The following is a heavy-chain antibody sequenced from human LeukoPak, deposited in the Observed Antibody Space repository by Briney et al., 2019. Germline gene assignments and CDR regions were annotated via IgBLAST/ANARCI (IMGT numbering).Heavy chain of an antibody. D-gene: IGHD3-22*01. V-gene: IGHV4-61*01. CDR3: AKDLTYYYDSSGSDAGYY. J-gene: IGHJ4*02. Sequence: PSETLSLTCTVSGDSINSTSYYWSWIRQPPGKGLEWIGYIYYSGSTNYNPSLKSRVTISVDTSKNQFSLKLSSVTAADTAVYYCAKDLTYYYDSSGSDAGYYWGQGTLVTVSS. CDR2: IYYSGST. CDR1: GDSINSTSYY.